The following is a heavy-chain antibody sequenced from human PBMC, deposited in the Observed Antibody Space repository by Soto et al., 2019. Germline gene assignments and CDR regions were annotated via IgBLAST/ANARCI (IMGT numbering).Heavy chain of an antibody. CDR3: ARSPRLFRWFGP. CDR1: GGSFSGHF. J-gene: IGHJ5*02. CDR2: INQGGRT. V-gene: IGHV4-34*01. Sequence: QEHLQQWGAGLLKPTETLSLTCAVYGGSFSGHFWSWIRQSPGKGLEWIGEINQGGRTNCNPSLKSRFTMSVGTSNTRFSLTLTSVTAADTAVDSCARSPRLFRWFGPWGQGTAVTVSS.